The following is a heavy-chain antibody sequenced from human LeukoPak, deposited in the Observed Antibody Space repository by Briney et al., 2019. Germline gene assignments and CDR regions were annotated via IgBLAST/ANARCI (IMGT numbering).Heavy chain of an antibody. CDR2: IYPGDSDT. Sequence: GESLKISCKGSGYTFTIYWIGWVRQMPGKALEWMGIIYPGDSDTRYSPSFQGQVTISADKSITTAYLQWSNLKASDTAMYYCARRGSSGYYDYWGQGTLVTVSS. CDR1: GYTFTIYW. D-gene: IGHD3-22*01. CDR3: ARRGSSGYYDY. V-gene: IGHV5-51*01. J-gene: IGHJ4*02.